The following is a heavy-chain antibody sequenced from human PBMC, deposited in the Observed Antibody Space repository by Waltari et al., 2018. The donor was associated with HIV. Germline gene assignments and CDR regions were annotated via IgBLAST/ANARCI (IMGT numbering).Heavy chain of an antibody. CDR3: ARDTLNLYFGLDV. V-gene: IGHV3-48*02. CDR1: GFTFSDYA. J-gene: IGHJ6*02. Sequence: EVQLVESGGDLVQPGRSLRLSWAASGFTFSDYAMNWVRQAPGKGLEWISYISSSNSNIKYADSVKGRFTISRDNTKSSLDLHMNNLRDEDTAVYYCARDTLNLYFGLDVWGQGTTVTVSS. CDR2: ISSSNSNI.